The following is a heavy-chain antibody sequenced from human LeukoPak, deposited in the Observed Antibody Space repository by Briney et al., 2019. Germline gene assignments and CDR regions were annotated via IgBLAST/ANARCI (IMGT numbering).Heavy chain of an antibody. CDR3: ARDERLLSFLK. V-gene: IGHV3-23*01. Sequence: GGTLRLSRAASGFTFSNYGLSWVRQAPGKGLEWVSGITGSGGSTYYADSVKGRFNISRDNSKNTLYLQMNSLRAEDTAIYYCARDERLLSFLKWGQGTLVTVSS. D-gene: IGHD3-3*01. J-gene: IGHJ4*02. CDR1: GFTFSNYG. CDR2: ITGSGGST.